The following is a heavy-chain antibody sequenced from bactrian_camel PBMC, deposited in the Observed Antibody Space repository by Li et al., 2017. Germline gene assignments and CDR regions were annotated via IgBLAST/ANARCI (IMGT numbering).Heavy chain of an antibody. Sequence: VQLVESGGGSVQAGGSPRLPCAASGYSYSSYCMGWFRQAPGKEREGVAFIDSLGSTSYADSVKGRFTASKDNAKNTLYLQMNSLKPEDTAMYYCAAGVWEPNWGQGTQVTVS. CDR3: AAGVWEPN. D-gene: IGHD3*01. J-gene: IGHJ4*01. CDR2: IDSLGST. V-gene: IGHV3S26*01. CDR1: GYSYSSYC.